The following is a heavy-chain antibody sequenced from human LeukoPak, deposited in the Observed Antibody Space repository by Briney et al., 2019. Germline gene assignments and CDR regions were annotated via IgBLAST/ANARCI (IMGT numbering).Heavy chain of an antibody. CDR3: AKTAQYSSSWIDC. CDR1: GFTFSSYS. D-gene: IGHD6-13*01. J-gene: IGHJ4*02. CDR2: ISSSSSYI. V-gene: IGHV3-21*04. Sequence: GGSLRLSCAASGFTFSSYSMNWVRQAPGKGLEWVSSISSSSSYIYYADSVKGRFTISRDNAKNSLYLQMNRLRAEDTAVYYCAKTAQYSSSWIDCWGQGTLVTVSS.